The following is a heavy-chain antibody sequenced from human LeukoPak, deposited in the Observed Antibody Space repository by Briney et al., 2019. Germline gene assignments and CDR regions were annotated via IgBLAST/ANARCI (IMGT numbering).Heavy chain of an antibody. D-gene: IGHD3-10*02. CDR1: GYTVTRYY. CDR3: ARDLLFGGAY. CDR2: INPSGGST. V-gene: IGHV1-46*01. J-gene: IGHJ4*02. Sequence: GASVKVSCKASGYTVTRYYMHWVRQAPGQGLEWMGIINPSGGSTSYAQKFQGRVTMTRDTSTSTVYMELSRLRSDDTAVYYCARDLLFGGAYWGQGTLVTVSS.